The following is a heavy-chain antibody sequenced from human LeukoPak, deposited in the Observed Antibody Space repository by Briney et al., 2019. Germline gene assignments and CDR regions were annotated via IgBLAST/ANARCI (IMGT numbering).Heavy chain of an antibody. V-gene: IGHV2-5*02. J-gene: IGHJ5*02. CDR2: INWDDQK. Sequence: ESGPTLVKPTQTLTLTFTFSGFSLTTSGVGVGWIRQPPGKALEWLALINWDDQKVYSPSLQSRLSITKDTSKNQVVLTMTNVDPVDTATYYCAHRRDSSGYQYRYWFAPWGQGTLVTVSS. CDR3: AHRRDSSGYQYRYWFAP. D-gene: IGHD3-22*01. CDR1: GFSLTTSGVG.